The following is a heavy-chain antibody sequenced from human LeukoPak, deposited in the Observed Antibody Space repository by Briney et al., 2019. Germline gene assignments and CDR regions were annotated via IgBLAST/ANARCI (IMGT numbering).Heavy chain of an antibody. V-gene: IGHV4-31*03. D-gene: IGHD5-18*01. CDR2: IYYSGST. J-gene: IGHJ5*02. CDR1: GGSISSSGYY. Sequence: PSETLSLTCTVSGGSISSSGYYWSWIRQHPGKGLEWIGYIYYSGSTYYNPSLKSRVTISVDTSKNQFSLKLSSVTAADTAVYYCARTSTAMVTWFDPWGQGTLVTVSS. CDR3: ARTSTAMVTWFDP.